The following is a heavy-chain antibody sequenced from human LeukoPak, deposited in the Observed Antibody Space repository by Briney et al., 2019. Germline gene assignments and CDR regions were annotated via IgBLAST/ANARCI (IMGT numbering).Heavy chain of an antibody. CDR1: GFTFSSYW. Sequence: PGGSLRLSCAASGFTFSSYWMSWVRQAPGKGLEWVANIKQDGSEKYYVDSVKGRFTISRDNAKNSLYLQMNSLRAEDTAVYYCARDGAAGLIALNFDYWGQGTLVTVSS. CDR3: ARDGAAGLIALNFDY. J-gene: IGHJ4*02. D-gene: IGHD6-13*01. V-gene: IGHV3-7*01. CDR2: IKQDGSEK.